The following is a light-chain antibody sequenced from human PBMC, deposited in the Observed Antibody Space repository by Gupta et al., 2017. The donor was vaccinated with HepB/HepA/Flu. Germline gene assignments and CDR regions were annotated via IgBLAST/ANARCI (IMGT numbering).Light chain of an antibody. CDR2: RNT. J-gene: IGLJ1*01. Sequence: QAGLTQPPSVSKGLRQTDTLTCNGNRNNVGNQGAAWLPQHQGHPPKLLSYRNTNRPSGISERFSASISGNTASLTISGLQPEDEADYYCSALYSSLSAYVFGTGTKVTVL. V-gene: IGLV10-54*02. CDR3: SALYSSLSAYV. CDR1: RNNVGNQG.